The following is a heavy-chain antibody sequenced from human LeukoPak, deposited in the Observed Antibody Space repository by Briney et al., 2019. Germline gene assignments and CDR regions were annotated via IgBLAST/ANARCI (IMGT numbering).Heavy chain of an antibody. CDR1: GFTFSSDN. D-gene: IGHD6-13*01. CDR2: INSNSTDI. CDR3: ARDRPFGIASPDY. Sequence: GGSLRLSCAASGFTFSSDNMNWVRQAPGKGLEWVSSINSNSTDIYYDDSVQGRLTNSRDNAKNSLYIQVNSLRAEHTAMYYCARDRPFGIASPDYWGQGNLVTVSS. J-gene: IGHJ4*02. V-gene: IGHV3-21*01.